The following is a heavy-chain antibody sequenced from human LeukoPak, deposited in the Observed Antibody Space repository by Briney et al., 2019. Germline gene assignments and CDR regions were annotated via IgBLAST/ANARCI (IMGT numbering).Heavy chain of an antibody. CDR1: GGSISSHY. Sequence: SETLSLICTVSGGSISSHYWSWIRQPPGKGLEWIGYIYYSGSTNYNPSLKSRVTISVDTSKNQFSLKLSSVTAADTAVYYCARVGRSGSYRNYSDYWGQGTLVTVSS. CDR3: ARVGRSGSYRNYSDY. D-gene: IGHD1-26*01. CDR2: IYYSGST. V-gene: IGHV4-59*11. J-gene: IGHJ4*02.